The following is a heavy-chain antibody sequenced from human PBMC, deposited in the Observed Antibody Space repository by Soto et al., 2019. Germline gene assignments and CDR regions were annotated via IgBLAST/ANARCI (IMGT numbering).Heavy chain of an antibody. Sequence: GGAPRLSFAAPGFTLRNYEKHLVRPAPGEGLESVSGISNNGAHTDYAKSVKGRFTISRDNSENTLYLQMGSLRAEDMALYYCARRGYGSRWPNVYMDVWGKGTTVTVSS. J-gene: IGHJ6*03. CDR2: ISNNGAHT. V-gene: IGHV3-64*01. D-gene: IGHD6-13*01. CDR3: ARRGYGSRWPNVYMDV. CDR1: GFTLRNYE.